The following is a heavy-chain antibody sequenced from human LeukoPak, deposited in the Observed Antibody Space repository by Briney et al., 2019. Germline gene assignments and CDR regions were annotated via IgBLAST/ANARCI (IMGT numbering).Heavy chain of an antibody. D-gene: IGHD2-15*01. V-gene: IGHV1-2*02. J-gene: IGHJ4*02. Sequence: GASVKVSCKASGYTFTGYDMHWVRQAPGQGLEWMGWINPNSGGTNYAQKFQGRVTMTRDTSISTAYMELSRLRSDDTAVYYCARDGHDCSGGSCYPGMFGYWGQGTLVTVSS. CDR3: ARDGHDCSGGSCYPGMFGY. CDR1: GYTFTGYD. CDR2: INPNSGGT.